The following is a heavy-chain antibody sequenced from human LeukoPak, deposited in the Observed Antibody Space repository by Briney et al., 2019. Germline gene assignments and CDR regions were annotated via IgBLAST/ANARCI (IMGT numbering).Heavy chain of an antibody. Sequence: ASVNVSFKASGYTFTRYYMHWVRPAPGQGLEWMGWINPNSCGTNYAQKFQGRVTMTRDTSISTAYMELSRLRSDDTAVYYCARDAGYCSSTSCYEAGWFDPWGQGTLDTVSS. V-gene: IGHV1-2*02. D-gene: IGHD2-2*01. CDR3: ARDAGYCSSTSCYEAGWFDP. CDR2: INPNSCGT. J-gene: IGHJ5*02. CDR1: GYTFTRYY.